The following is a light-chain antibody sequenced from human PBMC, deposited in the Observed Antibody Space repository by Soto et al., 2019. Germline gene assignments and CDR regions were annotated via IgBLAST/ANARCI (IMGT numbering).Light chain of an antibody. Sequence: EIVLTQSPATLSLSPGERATLSCRASQSVSSYLAWYQQKPGQPPRLLIYEASNRATGIPARFSGSGSGTDFTLTISSLEPEDFAVYYCQQRSNWPTFGQGTRLEIK. CDR2: EAS. J-gene: IGKJ5*01. CDR3: QQRSNWPT. CDR1: QSVSSY. V-gene: IGKV3-11*01.